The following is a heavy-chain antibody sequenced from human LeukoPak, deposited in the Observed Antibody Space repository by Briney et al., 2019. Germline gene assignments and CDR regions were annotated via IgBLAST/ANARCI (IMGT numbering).Heavy chain of an antibody. V-gene: IGHV3-30*18. CDR3: AKKMRFGELLAPFDP. CDR2: ISYDGSNK. D-gene: IGHD3-10*01. CDR1: GFTFSSYG. Sequence: GGSLRLSCAAPGFTFSSYGMHWVRQAPGKGLEWVAVISYDGSNKYYADAVKGRFTFSRDNSKNTLYLQMNSLRAEDTAVYYCAKKMRFGELLAPFDPWGQGTLVTVSS. J-gene: IGHJ5*02.